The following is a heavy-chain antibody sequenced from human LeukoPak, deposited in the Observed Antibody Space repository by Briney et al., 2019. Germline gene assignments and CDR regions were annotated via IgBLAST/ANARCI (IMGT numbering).Heavy chain of an antibody. D-gene: IGHD3-10*01. CDR3: ARGDSPRLPWFGDPGGFYFDY. V-gene: IGHV3-48*03. Sequence: GGSLRLSCAACGFIFSSYEMNWVRQAPGKGLEWVSYISSSGSTICYADAVKGRFTISRDNAKNSLYLQTNSLRADDTTVYYSARGDSPRLPWFGDPGGFYFDYWGQGTLVTVSS. CDR1: GFIFSSYE. CDR2: ISSSGSTI. J-gene: IGHJ4*02.